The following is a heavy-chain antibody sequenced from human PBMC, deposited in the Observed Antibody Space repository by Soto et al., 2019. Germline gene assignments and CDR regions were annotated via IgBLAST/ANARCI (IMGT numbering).Heavy chain of an antibody. CDR1: GYIFNNYA. Sequence: QVQLVQSGAEVKKPGASVKVSCKASGYIFNNYAISWVRQAPGQGLEWMGWMNVYNGHTKYAQKVQGRLTMTTDTSTSTAYMELRNLRSDDKAVYYCARDLSSGWFDHWGQGTLVTVSS. V-gene: IGHV1-18*01. D-gene: IGHD6-19*01. CDR2: MNVYNGHT. CDR3: ARDLSSGWFDH. J-gene: IGHJ5*02.